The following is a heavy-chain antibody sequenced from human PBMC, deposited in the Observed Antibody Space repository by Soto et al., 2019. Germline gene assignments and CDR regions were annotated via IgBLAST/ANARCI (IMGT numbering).Heavy chain of an antibody. V-gene: IGHV4-59*01. CDR1: GGSISSYY. Sequence: QVQLQESGPGLVKPSETLSLTCTVSGGSISSYYWSWIRQPPVKGLEWIGYIYYSGSTNYNPSLKRRVTISVDTSKNQASLQLSSVTAADTAVYYCARRYGGNFDYWGQGTLVTVSS. J-gene: IGHJ4*02. D-gene: IGHD3-16*01. CDR3: ARRYGGNFDY. CDR2: IYYSGST.